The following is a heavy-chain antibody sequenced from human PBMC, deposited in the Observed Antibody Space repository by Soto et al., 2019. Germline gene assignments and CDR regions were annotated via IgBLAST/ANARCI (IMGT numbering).Heavy chain of an antibody. Sequence: QITLKESGPTLVKPTQTLTLTCTFSGFSLSTNGVGVGWIRQPPGKALAWLALIYWDDDKRYSPSLKSRLTITKDTAKNRVVLTMTNMDPVDTATYYCAHSPRITMYDYWGQGTLVTVSS. V-gene: IGHV2-5*02. D-gene: IGHD3-10*02. CDR1: GFSLSTNGVG. CDR2: IYWDDDK. J-gene: IGHJ4*02. CDR3: AHSPRITMYDY.